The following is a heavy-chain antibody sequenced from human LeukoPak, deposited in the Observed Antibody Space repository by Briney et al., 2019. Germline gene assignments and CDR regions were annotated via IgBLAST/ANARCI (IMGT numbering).Heavy chain of an antibody. J-gene: IGHJ6*03. CDR1: GYTFTSYD. D-gene: IGHD2-15*01. V-gene: IGHV1-8*01. CDR2: MNPNSGNT. Sequence: AAVKVSCKASGYTFTSYDINMVRQATGQGLEWMGWMNPNSGNTGYAQKVHGRVSMTSNTYISKTYMDLSSQRSKDTAVYDFSRAVYSSGGTCYYYYYMDVWGKGTTVTVPS. CDR3: SRAVYSSGGTCYYYYYMDV.